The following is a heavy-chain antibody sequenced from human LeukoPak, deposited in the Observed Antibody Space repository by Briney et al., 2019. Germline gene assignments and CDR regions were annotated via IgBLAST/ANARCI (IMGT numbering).Heavy chain of an antibody. CDR3: ARGLSY. V-gene: IGHV4-34*01. Sequence: PSETLSLTCAVYGGSFSGYYWSWIRQPPGKGLEWIGEINHSGSTNYNPSFKSRVTISVDTSKNQFSLKLSSVTAADTAVYYCARGLSYWGQGTLVTVSS. CDR2: INHSGST. J-gene: IGHJ4*02. CDR1: GGSFSGYY.